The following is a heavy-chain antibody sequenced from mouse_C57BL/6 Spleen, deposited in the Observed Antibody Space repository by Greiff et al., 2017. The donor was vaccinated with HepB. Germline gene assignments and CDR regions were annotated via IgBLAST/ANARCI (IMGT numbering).Heavy chain of an antibody. Sequence: EVQLVESGGGLVKPGGSLKLSCAASGFTFSDYGMHWVRQAPEKGLEWVAYISSGSSTIYYADTVKGRFTISRDNAKNTLFLQMTSLRSEDTAMYYCATPFYYYGSSYYYAMDYWGQGTSVTVSS. V-gene: IGHV5-17*01. D-gene: IGHD1-1*01. CDR3: ATPFYYYGSSYYYAMDY. CDR2: ISSGSSTI. CDR1: GFTFSDYG. J-gene: IGHJ4*01.